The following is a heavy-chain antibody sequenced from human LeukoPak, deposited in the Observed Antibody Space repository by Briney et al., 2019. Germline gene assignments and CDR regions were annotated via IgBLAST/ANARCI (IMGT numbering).Heavy chain of an antibody. CDR2: ISSSSDNTI. D-gene: IGHD2-21*01. J-gene: IGHJ4*02. CDR3: ARVTWQACGEFEF. V-gene: IGHV3-48*01. CDR1: GFVFSRYS. Sequence: GGSLRLSCAASGFVFSRYSMNWVRQAPGKGLEWVSYISSSSDNTIYYADSVKGRFTISRDNAKNSLYLDMDSLTAEDTATYYCARVTWQACGEFEFWGLGTQVTVSS.